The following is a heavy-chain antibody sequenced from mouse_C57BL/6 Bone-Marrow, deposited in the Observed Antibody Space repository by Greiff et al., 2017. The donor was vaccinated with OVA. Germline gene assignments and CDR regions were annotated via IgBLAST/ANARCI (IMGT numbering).Heavy chain of an antibody. CDR1: GYTFTSYG. Sequence: VQVVESGAELARPGASVKLSCKASGYTFTSYGISWVKQRTGQGLEWIGEIYPRSGNTYYNEKFKGKATLTADKSSSTAYMELRSLTSEDSAVYFCALPAQPYAMDYWGQGTSVTVSS. CDR2: IYPRSGNT. J-gene: IGHJ4*01. CDR3: ALPAQPYAMDY. D-gene: IGHD3-2*02. V-gene: IGHV1-81*01.